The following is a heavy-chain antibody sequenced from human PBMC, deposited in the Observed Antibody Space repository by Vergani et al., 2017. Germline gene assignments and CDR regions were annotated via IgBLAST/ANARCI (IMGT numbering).Heavy chain of an antibody. CDR2: INPNSGGT. J-gene: IGHJ6*02. V-gene: IGHV1-2*04. CDR1: GYTFTGYY. D-gene: IGHD1-26*01. CDR3: AREPTPYSGSYVSIYYYGMDV. Sequence: QVQLVQSGAEVKKPGASVKVSCKASGYTFTGYYMHWVRQAPGQGLEWMGWINPNSGGTNYAQKFQGWVTMTRDTSTSTAYRELSRLRSDDTAVYYCAREPTPYSGSYVSIYYYGMDVWGQGTTVTVSS.